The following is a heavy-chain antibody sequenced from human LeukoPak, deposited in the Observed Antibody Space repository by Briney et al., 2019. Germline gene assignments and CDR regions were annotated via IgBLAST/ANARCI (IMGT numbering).Heavy chain of an antibody. Sequence: GASVXVSCKASGYTFTSYGISWVRQAPGQGLEWMGWISAYNGNTNYAQKLQGRVTMTTDTSTSTAYMELRSLRSDDTAVYYYARDSSSWYGGERNFDYWGQGTLVTVSS. V-gene: IGHV1-18*01. J-gene: IGHJ4*02. CDR2: ISAYNGNT. CDR3: ARDSSSWYGGERNFDY. CDR1: GYTFTSYG. D-gene: IGHD6-13*01.